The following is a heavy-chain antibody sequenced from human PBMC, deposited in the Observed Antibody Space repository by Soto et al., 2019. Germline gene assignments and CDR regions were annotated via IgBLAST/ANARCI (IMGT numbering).Heavy chain of an antibody. CDR1: GFTFSNYA. Sequence: EVQLVESGGGLVQPGGSLRLSCVVSGFTFSNYAMTWVRQAPGKGLEWVSRISAGGGGYYSDSVKGRFTISRDNSRNTLYLQMHSLRAEDTAVYHCANDPEFNDYWGQGTLVTVSP. CDR2: ISAGGGG. J-gene: IGHJ4*02. CDR3: ANDPEFNDY. V-gene: IGHV3-23*04.